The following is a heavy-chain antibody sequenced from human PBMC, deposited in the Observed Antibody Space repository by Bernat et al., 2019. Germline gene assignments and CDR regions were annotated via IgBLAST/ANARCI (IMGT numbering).Heavy chain of an antibody. CDR2: ISSSSSYT. CDR3: ARGTSTSAPYMDV. J-gene: IGHJ6*03. Sequence: VQLVESGGGLVQPGGSLRLSCAASGLTFNDYYMSWIRQAPGKGLDWVSYISSSSSYTNYADSVKGRFTISRDNAKNSLYLQMNSLRAEDTAVYYCARGTSTSAPYMDVWGKGTTVTVSS. V-gene: IGHV3-11*05. CDR1: GLTFNDYY.